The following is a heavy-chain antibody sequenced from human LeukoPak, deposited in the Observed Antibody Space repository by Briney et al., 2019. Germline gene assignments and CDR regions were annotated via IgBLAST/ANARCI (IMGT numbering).Heavy chain of an antibody. D-gene: IGHD2-21*02. CDR3: AKDRTAWQFDY. J-gene: IGHJ4*02. CDR1: GFTFSSSA. CDR2: ITGSGANT. V-gene: IGHV3-23*01. Sequence: GGSLRLSCEASGFTFSSSAMTWVRQAPGKGLEWVSAITGSGANTNYADSVKGRFTISRDNSKNTLYLQMNSLRAEDTAVYYCAKDRTAWQFDYWGQGTLVTVAS.